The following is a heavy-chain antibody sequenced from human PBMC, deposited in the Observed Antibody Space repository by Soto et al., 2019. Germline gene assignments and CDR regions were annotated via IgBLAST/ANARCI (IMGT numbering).Heavy chain of an antibody. V-gene: IGHV3-23*01. J-gene: IGHJ4*02. D-gene: IGHD6-19*01. CDR2: ISGSGGST. CDR1: GFTFSSYA. Sequence: GWSLRLSCAASGFTFSSYAMSWVRQAPGKGLEWVSAISGSGGSTYYADSVKGRFTISRDNSKNTLYLQMNSLRAEDTAVYYCAKSTARIAVAGSHDYWGQGTLVTVSS. CDR3: AKSTARIAVAGSHDY.